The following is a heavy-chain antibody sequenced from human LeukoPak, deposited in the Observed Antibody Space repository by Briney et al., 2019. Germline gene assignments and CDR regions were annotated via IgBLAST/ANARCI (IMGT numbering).Heavy chain of an antibody. J-gene: IGHJ4*02. CDR3: ARDSIAVAGTFDY. D-gene: IGHD6-19*01. CDR1: GGSISSYY. V-gene: IGHV4-59*01. Sequence: SETLSLTCTVSGGSISSYYWSWIRQPPGKGLEWIGYIYYSGSTNYNPSLKSRVTISVDTSKNQFSLKLSSVTAADTAVYYCARDSIAVAGTFDYWGQGTLVTVSS. CDR2: IYYSGST.